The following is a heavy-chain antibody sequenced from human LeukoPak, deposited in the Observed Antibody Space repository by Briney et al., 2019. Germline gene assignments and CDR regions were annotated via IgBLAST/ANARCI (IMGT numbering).Heavy chain of an antibody. CDR1: GFTFSNFW. V-gene: IGHV3-7*03. D-gene: IGHD3-3*01. CDR3: ARQSQAYYDFWSGYAREAFDI. Sequence: GGSLRLSCGGSGFTFSNFWMSWVRQAPGKGLEWVANIKKDGSEIYYVDSVKGRFTISRDNAKNTLYLQMNSLRAEDTALYYCARQSQAYYDFWSGYAREAFDIWGQGTMVTVSS. J-gene: IGHJ3*02. CDR2: IKKDGSEI.